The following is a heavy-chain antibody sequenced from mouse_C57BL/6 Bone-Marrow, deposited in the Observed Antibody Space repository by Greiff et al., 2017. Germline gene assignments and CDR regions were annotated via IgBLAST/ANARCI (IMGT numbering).Heavy chain of an antibody. CDR3: ARDTDYGNSRDWYFDV. J-gene: IGHJ1*03. D-gene: IGHD2-1*01. CDR2: SRNKANDYTT. CDR1: GFTFSDFY. Sequence: DVKLVESGGGLVQSGRSLRLSCATSGFTFSDFYMVWVRQAPGKGLEWIASSRNKANDYTTEYSASVKVRFLVSRDTSQSILYRQMNALRAEDTAIYYCARDTDYGNSRDWYFDVWGTGTTVTVSS. V-gene: IGHV7-1*01.